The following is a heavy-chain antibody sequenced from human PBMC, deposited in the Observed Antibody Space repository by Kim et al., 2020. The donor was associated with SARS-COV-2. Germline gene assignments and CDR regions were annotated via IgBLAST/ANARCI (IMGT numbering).Heavy chain of an antibody. J-gene: IGHJ3*02. D-gene: IGHD3-3*01. CDR3: AKGTLREWGAFDI. Sequence: YADSVKGRFTISRDNSKTTLDLQMDSLRAEDTAVYYCAKGTLREWGAFDIWGQGTMVTVSS. V-gene: IGHV3-30*02.